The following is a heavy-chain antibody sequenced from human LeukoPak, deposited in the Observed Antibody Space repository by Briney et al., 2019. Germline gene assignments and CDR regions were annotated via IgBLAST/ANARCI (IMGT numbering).Heavy chain of an antibody. Sequence: GGSLRLSCAASGFTFSSYSMNWVRQAPGKVLEWVSSISSSSSYIYYADSVKGRFTISRDNAKNSLYLQMNSLRAEDTAVYYCARGSSLYSSSPSWGQGTLVTVSS. V-gene: IGHV3-21*01. J-gene: IGHJ4*02. CDR2: ISSSSSYI. CDR1: GFTFSSYS. D-gene: IGHD6-13*01. CDR3: ARGSSLYSSSPS.